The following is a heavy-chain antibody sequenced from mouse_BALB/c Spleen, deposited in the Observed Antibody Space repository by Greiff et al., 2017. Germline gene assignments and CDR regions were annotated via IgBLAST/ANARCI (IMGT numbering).Heavy chain of an antibody. CDR1: GFTFSDYY. CDR2: ISDGGSYT. D-gene: IGHD1-1*01. CDR3: ARALTTVVARGFAY. J-gene: IGHJ3*01. V-gene: IGHV5-4*02. Sequence: EVKLQESGGGLVKPGGSLKLSCAASGFTFSDYYMYWVRQTPEKRLEWVATISDGGSYTYYPDSVKGRFTISRDNAKNNLYLQMSSLKSEDTAMYYCARALTTVVARGFAYWGQGTLVTVSA.